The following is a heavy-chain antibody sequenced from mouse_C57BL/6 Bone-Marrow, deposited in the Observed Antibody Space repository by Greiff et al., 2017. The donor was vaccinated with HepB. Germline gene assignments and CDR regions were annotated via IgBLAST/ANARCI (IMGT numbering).Heavy chain of an antibody. D-gene: IGHD1-1*01. CDR3: ARGGRITTPPRYFDV. Sequence: EVKLMESGPGLAKPSQTLSLTCSVTGYSITSDYWNWIRKFPGNKLEYMGYISYSGSTYYNPSLKSRISITRDTSKNQYYLQLNSETTEDTATYYCARGGRITTPPRYFDVWGTGTTVTVSS. J-gene: IGHJ1*03. CDR2: ISYSGST. V-gene: IGHV3-8*01. CDR1: GYSITSDY.